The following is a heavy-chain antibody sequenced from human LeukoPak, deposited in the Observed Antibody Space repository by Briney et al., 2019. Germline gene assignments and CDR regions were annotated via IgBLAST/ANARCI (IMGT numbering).Heavy chain of an antibody. D-gene: IGHD2-15*01. J-gene: IGHJ4*02. CDR2: IIPIFGTA. CDR3: ASGIAVAVTGTPPFDY. Sequence: SVKVSCKASGGTFSSYAISWVRQAPGQGLEWMGGIIPIFGTANYAQKFQGRVTITADESTSTAYMELSSLRSEDTAMYFCASGIAVAVTGTPPFDYWGQGTLVTVSS. CDR1: GGTFSSYA. V-gene: IGHV1-69*01.